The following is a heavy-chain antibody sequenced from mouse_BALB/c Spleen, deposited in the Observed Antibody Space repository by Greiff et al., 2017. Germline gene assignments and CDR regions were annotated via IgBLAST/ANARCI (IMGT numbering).Heavy chain of an antibody. J-gene: IGHJ2*01. V-gene: IGHV2-9*02. CDR1: GFSLTSYG. CDR3: ARGDYEGDIDY. Sequence: VMLVESGPGLVAPSPCLSLSCPVSGFSLTSYGVHWVRQPPGKGLEWLGVIGAGGSTNYYSAHMSRLSISKDNSKSQVFLKMNSLQTDDTASYYCARGDYEGDIDYWGQGTTLTVSS. CDR2: IGAGGST. D-gene: IGHD2-4*01.